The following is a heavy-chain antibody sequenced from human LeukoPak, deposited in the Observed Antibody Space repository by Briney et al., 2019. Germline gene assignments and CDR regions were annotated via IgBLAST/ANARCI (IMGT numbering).Heavy chain of an antibody. V-gene: IGHV3-7*01. CDR2: IKQDGSEK. CDR3: SRSLNY. CDR1: GFTFSDSW. Sequence: PGGSLRLSCAASGFTFSDSWMDWVRQVPGKGLEWVANIKQDGSEKYYVDSVKGRFTISRDNAKNSLYLQMNSLRAEDTAVYYCSRSLNYWGQGTLVTVSS. J-gene: IGHJ4*02.